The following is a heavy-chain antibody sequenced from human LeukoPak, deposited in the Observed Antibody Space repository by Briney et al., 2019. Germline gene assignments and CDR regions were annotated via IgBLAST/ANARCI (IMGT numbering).Heavy chain of an antibody. CDR2: ISYDGSNK. V-gene: IGHV3-30*03. CDR3: ARMPYGSGSYTPLDY. D-gene: IGHD3-10*01. CDR1: GFTFSSYG. Sequence: GGSLRLSCAASGFTFSSYGMHWVRQAPGKGLEWVAVISYDGSNKYYADSVKGRFTISRDNSKNTLYLQMNSLRAEDTAVYYCARMPYGSGSYTPLDYWGQGTLVTVSS. J-gene: IGHJ4*02.